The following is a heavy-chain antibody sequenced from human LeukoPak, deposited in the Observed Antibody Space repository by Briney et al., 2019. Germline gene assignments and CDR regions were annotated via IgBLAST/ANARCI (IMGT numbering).Heavy chain of an antibody. D-gene: IGHD2-15*01. CDR1: GFTFSSYS. V-gene: IGHV3-48*01. J-gene: IGHJ4*02. CDR2: ISSISSTI. Sequence: GGSLRLSCAASGFTFSSYSMNWVRQAPGKGLEWVSYISSISSTIYYADSVKGRFTISRDNAKNSVYLQMSSLRAEDTAVYYCARGGKLLFFDYWGQGTLVTVSS. CDR3: ARGGKLLFFDY.